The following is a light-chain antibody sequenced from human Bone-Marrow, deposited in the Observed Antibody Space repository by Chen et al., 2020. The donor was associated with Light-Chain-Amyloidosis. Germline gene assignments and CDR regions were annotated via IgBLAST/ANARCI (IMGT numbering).Light chain of an antibody. CDR3: LQHKTYPYT. V-gene: IGKV1-17*03. J-gene: IGKJ2*01. CDR1: QGISDN. Sequence: DIQMTQSPSAMSASVGDRVTITCRASQGISDNLAWFPQKPGKVPKLLISAASTLQSGVPSRFSGSGSGTEFTLTVSSLQPEDFATYCCLQHKTYPYTFGQGTKLEIK. CDR2: AAS.